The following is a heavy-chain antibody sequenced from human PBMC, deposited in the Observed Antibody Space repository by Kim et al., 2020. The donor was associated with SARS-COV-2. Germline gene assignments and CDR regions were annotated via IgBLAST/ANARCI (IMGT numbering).Heavy chain of an antibody. Sequence: YYADSVRRRITITRNSDKNSLYLQMNSLRAEDTAVYYCARGPNYSPFDYWGQGTLVTVSS. V-gene: IGHV3-48*03. CDR3: ARGPNYSPFDY. D-gene: IGHD4-4*01. J-gene: IGHJ4*02.